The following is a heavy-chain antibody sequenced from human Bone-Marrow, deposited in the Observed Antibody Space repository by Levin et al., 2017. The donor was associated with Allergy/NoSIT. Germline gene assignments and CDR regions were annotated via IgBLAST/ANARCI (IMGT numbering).Heavy chain of an antibody. CDR2: IRSKAYGGTT. V-gene: IGHV3-49*04. Sequence: GESLKISCTASGFTFGDYAMSWVRQAPGKGLEWVGFIRSKAYGGTTEYAASVKGRFTISRDDSKSIAYLQMNSLKTEDTAVYYCTSDCGGDCYDYWGQGTLVTVSS. CDR1: GFTFGDYA. J-gene: IGHJ4*02. CDR3: TSDCGGDCYDY. D-gene: IGHD2-21*02.